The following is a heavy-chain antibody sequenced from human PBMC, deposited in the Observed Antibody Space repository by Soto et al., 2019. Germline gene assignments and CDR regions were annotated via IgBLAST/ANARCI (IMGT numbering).Heavy chain of an antibody. CDR3: AKDRPYGGIYYYYGMDV. D-gene: IGHD4-17*01. CDR2: ISGSGGST. J-gene: IGHJ6*02. V-gene: IGHV3-23*01. Sequence: EVQLLESGGGLVQPGGSLRLSCAASGFTFSSYAMSWVRQAPGKGLEWVSAISGSGGSTYYADSVKGRFTISRDNSKNTPYLQMNSLRAEDTAVYYCAKDRPYGGIYYYYGMDVWGQGTTVTVSS. CDR1: GFTFSSYA.